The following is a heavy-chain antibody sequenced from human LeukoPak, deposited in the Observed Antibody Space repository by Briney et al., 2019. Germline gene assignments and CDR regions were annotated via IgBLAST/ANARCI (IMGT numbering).Heavy chain of an antibody. CDR2: ISSSSSYI. Sequence: GGSLRLSCAASGFTFSSYSMNWVRQAPGKGLEWVSSISSSSSYIYYADSVKGRFTISRDNSKNTLYLQMNSLRAEDTAVYYCARVLVGSSSVNDAFDIWGQGTMVTVSS. CDR3: ARVLVGSSSVNDAFDI. D-gene: IGHD6-6*01. CDR1: GFTFSSYS. V-gene: IGHV3-21*01. J-gene: IGHJ3*02.